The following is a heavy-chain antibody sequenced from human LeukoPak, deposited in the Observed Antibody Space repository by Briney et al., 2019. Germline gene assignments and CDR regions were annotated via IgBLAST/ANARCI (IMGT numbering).Heavy chain of an antibody. CDR1: GFIFSDFA. Sequence: PGGSLRLSCAASGFIFSDFAMHWVRQASGKGLEWVGRIRTKVDSYATTYAASVKGRFTVSRDDSKNTAYLEMNSLKSEDTAVHYCARPSSGFHFWGQGTLVTVSS. D-gene: IGHD3-22*01. V-gene: IGHV3-73*01. J-gene: IGHJ4*02. CDR3: ARPSSGFHF. CDR2: IRTKVDSYAT.